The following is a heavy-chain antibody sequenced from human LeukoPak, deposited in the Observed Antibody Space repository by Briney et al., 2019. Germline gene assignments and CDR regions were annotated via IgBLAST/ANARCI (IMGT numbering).Heavy chain of an antibody. Sequence: SETLSLTCTVSGVSIRTYYWNWIRQPPGKGPEWIGYIYRGSTNYNPSFESRVTISVDTSKNQFSLKLSSVTAADTAVYYWARGGDYEIDYWGQGILVTVSS. CDR1: GVSIRTYY. CDR3: ARGGDYEIDY. J-gene: IGHJ4*02. CDR2: IYRGST. D-gene: IGHD4-17*01. V-gene: IGHV4-59*01.